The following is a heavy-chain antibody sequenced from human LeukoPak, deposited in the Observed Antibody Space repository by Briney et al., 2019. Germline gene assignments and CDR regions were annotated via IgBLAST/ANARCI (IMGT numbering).Heavy chain of an antibody. J-gene: IGHJ4*02. V-gene: IGHV3-21*01. D-gene: IGHD2-15*01. Sequence: PGGSLRLSCAASGFTFSSYSMNWVRQAPGKGLEWVSSISSSSSYIYYADSVKGRFTISRDNAKNPLYLQMNSLRAEDTAVCYCARDSTVVVVAATPPDYWGQGTLVTVSS. CDR1: GFTFSSYS. CDR2: ISSSSSYI. CDR3: ARDSTVVVVAATPPDY.